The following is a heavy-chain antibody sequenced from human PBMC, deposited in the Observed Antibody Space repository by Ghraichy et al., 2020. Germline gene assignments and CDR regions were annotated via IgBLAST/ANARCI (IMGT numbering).Heavy chain of an antibody. V-gene: IGHV3-23*01. CDR2: ISGSGGST. CDR3: AKTMLGAYDAFDI. Sequence: GGSLRLSCAASGFTFSSFAMTWVRQAPGKGLEWVSTISGSGGSTYYADSVKGRFTISRDNSKNTLYLQMNSLRAEDTAVYYCAKTMLGAYDAFDIWGQGTMVTVSS. D-gene: IGHD3-16*01. CDR1: GFTFSSFA. J-gene: IGHJ3*02.